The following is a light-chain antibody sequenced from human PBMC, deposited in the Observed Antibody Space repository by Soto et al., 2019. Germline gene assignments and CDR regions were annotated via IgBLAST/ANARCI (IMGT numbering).Light chain of an antibody. CDR1: QAISSY. Sequence: DIQLTQAPSFLSASAGDRVSITCRASQAISSYLAWYQQKPGKAPKLLIYAASTLQSGVPSRFSGSGSGTDFTLTISSLQPEDFATYYCQQLNSYPITFGQGTRLEI. J-gene: IGKJ5*01. CDR3: QQLNSYPIT. V-gene: IGKV1-9*01. CDR2: AAS.